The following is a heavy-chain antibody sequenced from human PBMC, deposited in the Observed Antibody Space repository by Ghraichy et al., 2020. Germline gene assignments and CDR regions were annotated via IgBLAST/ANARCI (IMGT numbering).Heavy chain of an antibody. CDR3: ARHYRTCSSTSCYAEPFDY. D-gene: IGHD2-2*01. CDR2: IYYSGST. CDR1: GGSISSSSYY. J-gene: IGHJ4*02. V-gene: IGHV4-39*01. Sequence: SETLSLTCTVSGGSISSSSYYWGWIRQPPGKGLEWIGSIYYSGSTYYNPSLKSRVTISVDTSKNQFSLKLSSVTAADTAVYYCARHYRTCSSTSCYAEPFDYWGQGTLVTVSS.